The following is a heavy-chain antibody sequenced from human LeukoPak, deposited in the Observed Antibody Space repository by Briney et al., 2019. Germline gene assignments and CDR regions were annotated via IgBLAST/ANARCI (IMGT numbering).Heavy chain of an antibody. Sequence: ASVKVSCKASGYTFTSYDINWVRQATGQGLEWMGWMNPNSGNTGYAQKFQGRVTITRNTSISTAYMELSSLGSEDTAVYYCARPDERGYSYGLALWGQGTLVTVSS. CDR3: ARPDERGYSYGLAL. J-gene: IGHJ4*02. D-gene: IGHD5-18*01. CDR2: MNPNSGNT. CDR1: GYTFTSYD. V-gene: IGHV1-8*03.